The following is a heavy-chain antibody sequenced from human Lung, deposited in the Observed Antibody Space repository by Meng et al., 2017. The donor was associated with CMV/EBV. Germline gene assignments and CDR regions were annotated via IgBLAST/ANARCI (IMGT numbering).Heavy chain of an antibody. V-gene: IGHV3-74*01. CDR3: ARGGSSWGGKYYYYGMDV. CDR1: GFTFSSYG. J-gene: IGHJ6*02. CDR2: INSDGSST. D-gene: IGHD6-13*01. Sequence: GGSLRLXCAASGFTFSSYGMHWVRQAPGKGLVWVSRINSDGSSTSYADSVKGRFTISRDNAKNTLYLQMNSLRAEDTAVYYCARGGSSWGGKYYYYGMDVWXQGTXVTVSS.